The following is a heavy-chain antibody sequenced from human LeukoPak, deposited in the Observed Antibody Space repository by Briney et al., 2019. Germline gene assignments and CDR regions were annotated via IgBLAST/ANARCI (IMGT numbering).Heavy chain of an antibody. J-gene: IGHJ4*02. V-gene: IGHV3-53*01. CDR1: GFTVSSNY. D-gene: IGHD2-8*02. CDR3: GTSRSRTSGFDY. Sequence: GGSLRLSCAASGFTVSSNYMNWVRQAPGKGLEWVSVIYNDGGTYYADSVKGRFTISRDNSKNTLYLRMNSLRAEVTAVYYCGTSRSRTSGFDYWGQGTLVTVSS. CDR2: IYNDGGT.